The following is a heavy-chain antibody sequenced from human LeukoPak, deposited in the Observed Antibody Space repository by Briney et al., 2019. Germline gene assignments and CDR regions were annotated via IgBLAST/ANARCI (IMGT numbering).Heavy chain of an antibody. D-gene: IGHD2-21*02. CDR2: INHNGAST. Sequence: GGSLRLSCAASGFTFSSYVMSWVRHTPGKGLQWVSAINHNGASTYYADSVRGRFTISRDNSRNTLYLQLNSLRVEDTAVYYCVKRAYCGGDCYPDYWGQGTLVTVSS. CDR3: VKRAYCGGDCYPDY. CDR1: GFTFSSYV. V-gene: IGHV3-23*01. J-gene: IGHJ4*02.